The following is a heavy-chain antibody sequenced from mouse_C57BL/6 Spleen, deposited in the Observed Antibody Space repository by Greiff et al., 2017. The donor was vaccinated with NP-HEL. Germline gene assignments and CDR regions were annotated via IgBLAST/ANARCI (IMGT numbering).Heavy chain of an antibody. D-gene: IGHD3-2*02. J-gene: IGHJ2*01. CDR3: ARLGSGPPYFDY. CDR1: GFTFSSYG. Sequence: EVMLVESGGDLVKPGGSLKLSCAASGFTFSSYGMSWVRQTPDKRLEWVATISSGGSYTYYPDSVKGRFTISRDNAKNTLYLQMSSLKSEDTAMYYCARLGSGPPYFDYWGQGTTLTVSS. CDR2: ISSGGSYT. V-gene: IGHV5-6*01.